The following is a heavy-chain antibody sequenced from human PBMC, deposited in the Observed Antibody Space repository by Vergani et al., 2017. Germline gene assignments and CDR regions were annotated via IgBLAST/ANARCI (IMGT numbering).Heavy chain of an antibody. CDR1: GYTFTSYY. J-gene: IGHJ5*02. Sequence: QVQLVQSGAEVKKPGASVKVSCKASGYTFTSYYMHWVRQAPGQGLEWMGIINPSGGSTSYAQKFQGRVTMTRDTSTRTVYMELSSLRSEDTAVYYCAREWGGSWQWLVPRPPDEGYGWFDPWGQGTLVTVSS. V-gene: IGHV1-46*01. CDR2: INPSGGST. D-gene: IGHD6-19*01. CDR3: AREWGGSWQWLVPRPPDEGYGWFDP.